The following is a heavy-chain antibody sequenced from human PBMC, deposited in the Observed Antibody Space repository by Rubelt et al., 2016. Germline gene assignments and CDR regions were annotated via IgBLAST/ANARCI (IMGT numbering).Heavy chain of an antibody. CDR2: TYYRSKWYN. V-gene: IGHV6-1*01. Sequence: QVQLQQSGPRLVKPSQTLSLTCAISGGSVSANSASWNWIRQSPSRGLEWLGRTYYRSKWYNAYAPSVQSRITVNPDTSKNQFSLHLNAGTPEDTAVYYCARTTGPIDCWGQGTLVTVSS. D-gene: IGHD1-1*01. J-gene: IGHJ4*02. CDR1: GGSVSANSAS. CDR3: ARTTGPIDC.